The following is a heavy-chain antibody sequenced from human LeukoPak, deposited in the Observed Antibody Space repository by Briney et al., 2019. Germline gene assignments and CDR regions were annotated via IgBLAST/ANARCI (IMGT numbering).Heavy chain of an antibody. CDR3: AREHYDFWSGSQRRGYFDY. D-gene: IGHD3-3*01. V-gene: IGHV4-4*02. CDR2: IYHSGST. Sequence: PSETLSLTCAVSGGSISSSNWWSWVRQPPGKGLEWIGEIYHSGSTNYNPSLKSRVTISVDKSKNQFSLNLSSVTAADTAVYYCAREHYDFWSGSQRRGYFDYWGQGTLDTVSS. CDR1: GGSISSSNW. J-gene: IGHJ4*02.